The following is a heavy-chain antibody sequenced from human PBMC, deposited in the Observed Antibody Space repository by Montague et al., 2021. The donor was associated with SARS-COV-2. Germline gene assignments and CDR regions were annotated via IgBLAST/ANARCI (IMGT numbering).Heavy chain of an antibody. V-gene: IGHV5-10-1*01. J-gene: IGHJ5*02. CDR3: ARHLYGSGSYLSWFDP. CDR1: GYSFTSYW. CDR2: IDPSDSYT. Sequence: QSGAEVKKPGESPRISCKGSGYSFTSYWISWVRQMPGKGPEWMGRIDPSDSYTNYSPSFQGHVTISADKSISTAYLQWSSLKASDTAMYYCARHLYGSGSYLSWFDPWGQGTLVTASS. D-gene: IGHD3-10*01.